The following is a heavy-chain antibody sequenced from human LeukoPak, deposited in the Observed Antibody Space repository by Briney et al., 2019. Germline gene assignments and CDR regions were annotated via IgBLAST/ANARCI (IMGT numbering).Heavy chain of an antibody. CDR3: ARDFKSRYYYDSSGYYYLY. CDR2: IIAYNGNT. Sequence: SVKVSFQAPGYPFTSYGISWVRQAPGQGLEWMGWIIAYNGNTNYAQKLQGRVTMTTDTSTSTAYMELSSLRSEDTAVYYCARDFKSRYYYDSSGYYYLYWGQGTLVTVSS. V-gene: IGHV1-18*01. J-gene: IGHJ4*02. CDR1: GYPFTSYG. D-gene: IGHD3-22*01.